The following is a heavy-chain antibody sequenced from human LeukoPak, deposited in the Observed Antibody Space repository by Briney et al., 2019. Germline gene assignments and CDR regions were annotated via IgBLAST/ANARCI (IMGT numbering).Heavy chain of an antibody. Sequence: SETLSLTCAVYGGSFSGYYWSWIRQPPGKGLEWIGEINHSGSINYNPSLKSRVTISVDTSKNQFSLKLSSVTAADTAVYYCARFRDTAMVTPFDYWGQGTLVTVSS. CDR1: GGSFSGYY. D-gene: IGHD5-18*01. CDR3: ARFRDTAMVTPFDY. J-gene: IGHJ4*02. V-gene: IGHV4-34*01. CDR2: INHSGSI.